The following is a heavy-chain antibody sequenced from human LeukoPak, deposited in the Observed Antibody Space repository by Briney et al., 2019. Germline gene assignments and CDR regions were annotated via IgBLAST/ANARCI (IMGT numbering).Heavy chain of an antibody. V-gene: IGHV1-2*02. CDR3: ARASMVRGVIDAFDI. Sequence: ASVKVSCKASGYTFTGYYMHWVRQATGQGLEWMGWINPNSGGTNYAQKFQGRVTMTRDTSISTAYMELSRLRSDDTAVYYCARASMVRGVIDAFDIWGQGTMVTVSS. J-gene: IGHJ3*02. D-gene: IGHD3-10*01. CDR2: INPNSGGT. CDR1: GYTFTGYY.